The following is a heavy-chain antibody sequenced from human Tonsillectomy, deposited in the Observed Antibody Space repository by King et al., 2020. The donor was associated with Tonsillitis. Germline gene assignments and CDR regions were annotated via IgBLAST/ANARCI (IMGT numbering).Heavy chain of an antibody. CDR1: GFTFSSFF. Sequence: VQLVESGGGLVKPGGSLRLSCAASGFTFSSFFMNWVRHAPGKGLEWVSSISDSSSYIYYTDSVKGRFTISRDNAKNSLYLQMNSLRAEDTAVYYCARQEGTYGGNSDWYFDLWGRGTLVTVSS. D-gene: IGHD4-23*01. CDR3: ARQEGTYGGNSDWYFDL. CDR2: ISDSSSYI. V-gene: IGHV3-21*01. J-gene: IGHJ2*01.